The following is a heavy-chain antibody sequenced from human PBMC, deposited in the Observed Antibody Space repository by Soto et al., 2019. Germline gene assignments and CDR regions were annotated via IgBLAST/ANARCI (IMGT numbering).Heavy chain of an antibody. V-gene: IGHV1-2*02. J-gene: IGHJ6*02. CDR3: ARAGRTGTTNYYYYYGMDV. Sequence: ADSVKVSFKTSADTFTGYYIHLVRQAPGQGLEWMGWINPNSGGTNYAQKFHGRVTMTRDTSIGTAYMELSRLRSDDTAVYYCARAGRTGTTNYYYYYGMDVWGQGTTVTVSS. CDR1: ADTFTGYY. D-gene: IGHD1-1*01. CDR2: INPNSGGT.